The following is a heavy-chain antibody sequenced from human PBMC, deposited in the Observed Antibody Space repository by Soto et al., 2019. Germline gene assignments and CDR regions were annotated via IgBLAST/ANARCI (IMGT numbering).Heavy chain of an antibody. D-gene: IGHD3-10*01. CDR1: GYTFTTYP. J-gene: IGHJ6*02. CDR2: ISGGNDNI. CDR3: ARRVMVRGLNYYAMDV. Sequence: QVQLVQSGAEVKEPGASVNLSCKASGYTFTTYPMHWVRQAPGQRLEWMGWISGGNDNIEYSQKFQGRVTFTRDTSPSTAHMELSSLRSEYTAVYYCARRVMVRGLNYYAMDVWGQGTTVTVSS. V-gene: IGHV1-3*01.